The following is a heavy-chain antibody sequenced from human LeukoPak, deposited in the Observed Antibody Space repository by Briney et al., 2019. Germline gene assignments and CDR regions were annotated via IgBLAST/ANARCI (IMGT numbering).Heavy chain of an antibody. V-gene: IGHV3-7*03. CDR1: GFTFSSYW. J-gene: IGHJ4*02. Sequence: GGSLRLSCAASGFTFSSYWMTWVRQAPGKGLEWVANIKQHGGEKYYVDSVKGRFTISRDNAKNSLYLQMNSLRAEDTALYYCAKDIEVRGSYCLVDYWGQGTLVTVSS. D-gene: IGHD3-10*01. CDR3: AKDIEVRGSYCLVDY. CDR2: IKQHGGEK.